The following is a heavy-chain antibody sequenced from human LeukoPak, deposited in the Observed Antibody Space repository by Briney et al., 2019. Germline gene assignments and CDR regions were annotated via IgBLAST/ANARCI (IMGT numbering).Heavy chain of an antibody. D-gene: IGHD2-2*01. J-gene: IGHJ6*03. CDR3: ARRCSSTSCYVPYYYYMDV. Sequence: SETLSLTCAVYGGSFSGYYWCWIRQPPGKGLEWIGEINHSGSTNYNPSLKSRVTISVDTSKNQFSLKLSSVTAADTAVYYCARRCSSTSCYVPYYYYMDVWGKGTTVTVSS. V-gene: IGHV4-34*01. CDR2: INHSGST. CDR1: GGSFSGYY.